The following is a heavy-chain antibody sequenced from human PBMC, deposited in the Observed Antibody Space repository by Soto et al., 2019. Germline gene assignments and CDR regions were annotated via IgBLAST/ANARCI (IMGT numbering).Heavy chain of an antibody. Sequence: QVQLVQSGAEVKKPGSSVKVSCKASGGTFSSYAISWVRQATGQGLEWMGGIIPIFGTANYAQKFQGRVTITADESTSTAYMELSSLRSEDTAVYYCARRDYGDYYDYYYGMDVWCQGTTVTVSS. J-gene: IGHJ6*02. CDR1: GGTFSSYA. V-gene: IGHV1-69*01. CDR2: IIPIFGTA. D-gene: IGHD4-17*01. CDR3: ARRDYGDYYDYYYGMDV.